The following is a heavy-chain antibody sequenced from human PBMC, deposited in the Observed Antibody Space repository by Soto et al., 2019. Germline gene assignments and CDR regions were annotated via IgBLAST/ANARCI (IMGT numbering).Heavy chain of an antibody. J-gene: IGHJ4*02. Sequence: QVQLVQSGSEVKKPGASVRVSCEASGYSFTSDNINWVRQAPGQGLEWVGWMNPYSGRSGCGQKFQGRVTLTRDTSKNTADMDLTNLRSDDTAVYYCARGQDYFDTSGYNDYWGRGTLITVSS. D-gene: IGHD3-22*01. CDR1: GYSFTSDN. V-gene: IGHV1-8*01. CDR3: ARGQDYFDTSGYNDY. CDR2: MNPYSGRS.